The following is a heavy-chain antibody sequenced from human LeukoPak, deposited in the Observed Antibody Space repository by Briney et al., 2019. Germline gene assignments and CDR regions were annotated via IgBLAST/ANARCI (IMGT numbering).Heavy chain of an antibody. CDR2: ISAYNGNT. J-gene: IGHJ4*02. CDR1: GYTFTSYG. Sequence: ASVKVSCKASGYTFTSYGISWVRQAPGQGLEGMGWISAYNGNTNYAQKLQGRVTMTTDTSTSTAYMELRSLRSADTAVYYCARDLKRGYSSGRYSWGTGSSNDYWGQGTLVTVSS. D-gene: IGHD6-19*01. V-gene: IGHV1-18*01. CDR3: ARDLKRGYSSGRYSWGTGSSNDY.